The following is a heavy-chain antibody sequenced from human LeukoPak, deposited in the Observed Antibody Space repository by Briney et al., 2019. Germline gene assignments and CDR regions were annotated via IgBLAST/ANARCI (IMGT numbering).Heavy chain of an antibody. V-gene: IGHV4-30-2*01. CDR1: GGSISSSSYY. CDR3: ARDSKQLGPHDAFDI. Sequence: SETLSLTCTVSGGSISSSSYYWGWIRQPPGKGLEWIGYIYHSGSTYYNPSLKSRVTISVDRSKNQFSLKLSSVTAADTAVYYCARDSKQLGPHDAFDIWGQGTMVTVSS. J-gene: IGHJ3*02. D-gene: IGHD6-13*01. CDR2: IYHSGST.